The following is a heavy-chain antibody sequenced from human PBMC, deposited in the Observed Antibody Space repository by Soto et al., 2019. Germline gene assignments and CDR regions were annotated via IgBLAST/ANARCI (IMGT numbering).Heavy chain of an antibody. CDR1: GGSISGQY. J-gene: IGHJ4*02. CDR2: IYSGGST. CDR3: ARSHSILPGYYYFDY. V-gene: IGHV4-4*07. Sequence: SETLSLTCTVSGGSISGQYWSWIRQPAGKGPEWIGRIYSGGSTNFNPSLKSRVTMSVDTSKNQFSLKLISVKAADTAVYYCARSHSILPGYYYFDYWGQGVLIAVSS. D-gene: IGHD3-9*01.